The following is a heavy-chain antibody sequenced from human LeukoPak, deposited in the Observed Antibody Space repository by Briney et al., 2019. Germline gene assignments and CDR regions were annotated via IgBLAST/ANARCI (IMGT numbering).Heavy chain of an antibody. D-gene: IGHD1-1*01. J-gene: IGHJ4*02. CDR2: ISTDSSGI. CDR1: GFTFTSYS. Sequence: GGSLRLSCAVSGFTFTSYSMNWVRQATGKGLEWLSYISTDSSGIYYADSVKGRFTISRDDAKNSLYLQLNSLRDEDTAMYYCARDRNWAFDYWGQGTLVTVSS. CDR3: ARDRNWAFDY. V-gene: IGHV3-48*02.